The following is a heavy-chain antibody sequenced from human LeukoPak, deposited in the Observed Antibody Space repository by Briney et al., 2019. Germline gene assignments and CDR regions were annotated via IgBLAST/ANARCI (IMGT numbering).Heavy chain of an antibody. CDR1: GFTFGDYA. CDR3: TRVRSRGDY. CDR2: IRGRAYGGTT. J-gene: IGHJ4*02. D-gene: IGHD3-16*01. V-gene: IGHV3-49*03. Sequence: PGRSLRLSCTASGFTFGDYAMSLFRQAPGKGLEWVSFIRGRAYGGTTEYAASVKGRFTISRDDSKNIAYLQMNSLKTEDTAVYYCTRVRSRGDYWGQGILVTFSS.